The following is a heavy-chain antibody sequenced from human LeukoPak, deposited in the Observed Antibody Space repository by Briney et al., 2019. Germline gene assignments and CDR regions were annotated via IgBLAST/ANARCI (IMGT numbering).Heavy chain of an antibody. CDR1: GYTFTGYY. D-gene: IGHD2-2*01. V-gene: IGHV1-2*02. CDR3: APGYCSSTSCWAEYFQH. Sequence: ASVKVSCKASGYTFTGYYMHWVRQAPGQGLEWMGWINPNSGGTNYAQKFQGRVTMTRDTSISTAYMELSRLRSDDTAVCYCAPGYCSSTSCWAEYFQHWGQGTLVTVSS. CDR2: INPNSGGT. J-gene: IGHJ1*01.